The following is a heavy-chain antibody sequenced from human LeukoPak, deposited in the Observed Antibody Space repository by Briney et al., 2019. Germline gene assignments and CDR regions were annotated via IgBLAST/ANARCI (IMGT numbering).Heavy chain of an antibody. CDR3: ARDPDDYGDYSYFDY. D-gene: IGHD4-17*01. CDR1: GFTFGSYG. Sequence: GRSLRLSCAASGFTFGSYGMHWVRQAPGKGLEWVAVISYDGSNKYYADSVKGRFTISRDNSKNTLFLQMNSLRAEDTAVYYCARDPDDYGDYSYFDYWGQGTLVTVSS. V-gene: IGHV3-30*03. CDR2: ISYDGSNK. J-gene: IGHJ4*02.